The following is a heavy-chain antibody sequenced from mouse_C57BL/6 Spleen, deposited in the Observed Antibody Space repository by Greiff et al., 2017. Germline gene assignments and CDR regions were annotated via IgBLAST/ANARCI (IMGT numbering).Heavy chain of an antibody. CDR3: ARGDDGYYGYFDV. CDR2: IDPSDSET. Sequence: VKLQQPGAELVRPGSSVKLSCKASGYTFTSYWMHWVKQRPIQGLEWIGNIDPSDSETHYNQKFKDKATLTVDKSSSTAYMQLSSLTSEDSAVYYCARGDDGYYGYFDVWGTGTTVTVSS. V-gene: IGHV1-52*01. CDR1: GYTFTSYW. J-gene: IGHJ1*03. D-gene: IGHD2-3*01.